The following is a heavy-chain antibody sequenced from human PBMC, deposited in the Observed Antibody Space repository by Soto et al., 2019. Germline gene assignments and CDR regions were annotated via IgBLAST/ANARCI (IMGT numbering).Heavy chain of an antibody. Sequence: QVQLVQSGAEVKKPGSSVKVSCKASGGTFSSYTISWVRQAPGQGLEWMGRIIPILGIANYAQKFQGRVTITADKSTSTAYMELSSLRSEDTAVYYCGAERYYYREEPQGMDVWGQGTTVTVSS. V-gene: IGHV1-69*02. D-gene: IGHD3-10*01. J-gene: IGHJ6*02. CDR1: GGTFSSYT. CDR2: IIPILGIA. CDR3: GAERYYYREEPQGMDV.